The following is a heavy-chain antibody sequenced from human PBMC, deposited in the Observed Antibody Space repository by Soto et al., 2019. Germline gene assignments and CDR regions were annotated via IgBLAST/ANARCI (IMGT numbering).Heavy chain of an antibody. CDR3: ARDPPSSHCSFGGNGGYGDSDY. CDR1: GGTFSSYA. CDR2: IIPIFGTA. V-gene: IGHV1-69*13. Sequence: GASVKVSCKASGGTFSSYAIGWVRQAPGQGLEWMGGIIPIFGTANYAQKFQGRVTITADESTSTAYMELSILRSQDTAVYYCARDPPSSHCSFGGNGGYGDSDYWGQGTLVTVSS. D-gene: IGHD5-12*01. J-gene: IGHJ4*02.